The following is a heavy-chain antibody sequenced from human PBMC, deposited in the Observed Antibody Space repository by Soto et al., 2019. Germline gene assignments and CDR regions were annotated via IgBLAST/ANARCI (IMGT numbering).Heavy chain of an antibody. CDR2: ISSSSSTI. D-gene: IGHD3-3*01. Sequence: EVQLVESGGGLVQPGGSLRLSCAASGFTFSSYSMNWVRQAPGKGLEWVSYISSSSSTIYYADSVKGRVTISRDNAKNSLYLQINTLREEDTAVYYCARDPELRFLEWQRDYWGQGTLVTVSS. J-gene: IGHJ4*02. V-gene: IGHV3-48*02. CDR1: GFTFSSYS. CDR3: ARDPELRFLEWQRDY.